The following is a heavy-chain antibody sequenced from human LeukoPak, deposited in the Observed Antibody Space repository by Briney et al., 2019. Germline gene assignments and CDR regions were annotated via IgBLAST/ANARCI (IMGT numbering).Heavy chain of an antibody. CDR1: GFTFSSYA. D-gene: IGHD3-10*01. CDR2: ISGSGGST. V-gene: IGHV3-23*01. Sequence: SGGSLRLSCAASGFTFSSYAMSWVRQAPGKGLEWVSAISGSGGSTYYADSVKGRFTISRDNSKSTLYLQMNSLRAEDTAVYYCAKGPVAYYYNSGSYYPDYWGQGTLVTVSS. J-gene: IGHJ4*02. CDR3: AKGPVAYYYNSGSYYPDY.